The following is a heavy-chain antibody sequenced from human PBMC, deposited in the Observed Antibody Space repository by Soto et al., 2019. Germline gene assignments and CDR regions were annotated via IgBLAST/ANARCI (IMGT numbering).Heavy chain of an antibody. CDR2: IIPVFGTT. CDR3: ARSSPYIVVRKPTGNQDYYGMDV. Sequence: QVQLVQSGAEVKKPGSSVKVFCKASGGTFSNYTISWVRQAPGQGLEWMGGIIPVFGTTDYEQKFQGRATITADGSTSKAYMKLSRLRSADTAVYYCARSSPYIVVRKPTGNQDYYGMDVWGQGTTVTVSS. CDR1: GGTFSNYT. D-gene: IGHD2-2*01. J-gene: IGHJ6*02. V-gene: IGHV1-69*01.